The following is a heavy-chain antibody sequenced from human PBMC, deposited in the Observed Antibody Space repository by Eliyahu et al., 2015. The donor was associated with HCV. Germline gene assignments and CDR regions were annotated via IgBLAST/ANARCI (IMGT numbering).Heavy chain of an antibody. D-gene: IGHD3-3*01. V-gene: IGHV3-74*01. CDR2: ISSDGSST. J-gene: IGHJ4*02. CDR1: XFTFSTYW. CDR3: ARVYDFWSGYLDY. Sequence: EVQLVESGGGLVQRGGSLRLACAASXFTFSTYWMHWVRQAPGKGLVWVSRISSDGSSTSYADSVKGRFTISRDNAKNTLYLQMNSLRAEDTAVYYCARVYDFWSGYLDYWGQGTLVTVSS.